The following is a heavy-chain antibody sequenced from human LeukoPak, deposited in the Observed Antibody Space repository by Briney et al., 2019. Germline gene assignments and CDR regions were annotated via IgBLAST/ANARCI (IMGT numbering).Heavy chain of an antibody. CDR2: MNPNNGNT. Sequence: GASVKVSCKASGYTFTSYGISWVRQATGQGLEWMGWMNPNNGNTGYAQKFQGRVTMTRDTSISTAYMELRSLRSEDTAMYYCVRDGEGVAISVNYWFDPWGQGTLVTVSS. V-gene: IGHV1-8*02. CDR3: VRDGEGVAISVNYWFDP. D-gene: IGHD3-10*01. CDR1: GYTFTSYG. J-gene: IGHJ5*02.